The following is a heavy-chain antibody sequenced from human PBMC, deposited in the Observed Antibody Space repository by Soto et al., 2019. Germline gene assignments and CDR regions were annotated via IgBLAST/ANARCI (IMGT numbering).Heavy chain of an antibody. V-gene: IGHV5-51*01. CDR2: IYPFDSDT. J-gene: IGHJ6*02. Sequence: GESLKISCQGSEYTFSNNWIAWVRQVPGRGLEWMGLIYPFDSDTRYSPSFQGQVTISADKSINTAYLQWTSLKASDTAIYYCAKVTTAPSRDFSYHYHSIDVWGPGTTVTVSS. CDR1: EYTFSNNW. D-gene: IGHD4-17*01. CDR3: AKVTTAPSRDFSYHYHSIDV.